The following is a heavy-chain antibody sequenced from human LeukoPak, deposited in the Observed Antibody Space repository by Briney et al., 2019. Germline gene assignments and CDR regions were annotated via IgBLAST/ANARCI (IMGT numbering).Heavy chain of an antibody. CDR1: GGSISSYY. J-gene: IGHJ4*02. CDR3: ARERGDSSGSFDY. CDR2: IYYRGRT. Sequence: ASETLSLTCTVSGGSISSYYWSWIRQPPGKGLEWMGYIYYRGRTNYNPSLKSRVTISVDTPKTQFSLKLSSVTAVDTAVYYCARERGDSSGSFDYWGQGTLVTVSS. V-gene: IGHV4-59*01. D-gene: IGHD3-22*01.